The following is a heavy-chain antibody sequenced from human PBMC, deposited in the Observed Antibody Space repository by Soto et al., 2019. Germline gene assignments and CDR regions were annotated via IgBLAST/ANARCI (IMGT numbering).Heavy chain of an antibody. Sequence: EVQLLESGGGLVQPGGSLRVSCAASGFSFGSYAMSWVRQAPVKGMEWVSGISASGGTTYYADSVKGRFTISRDNSENTLYLKMNTLRAEDTAIFYCAKGRGGSYSSSDYWGQGTLVTVSS. D-gene: IGHD6-13*01. J-gene: IGHJ4*02. CDR2: ISASGGTT. CDR1: GFSFGSYA. CDR3: AKGRGGSYSSSDY. V-gene: IGHV3-23*01.